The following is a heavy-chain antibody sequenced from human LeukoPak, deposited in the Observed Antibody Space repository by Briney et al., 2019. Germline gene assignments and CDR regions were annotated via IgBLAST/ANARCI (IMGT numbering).Heavy chain of an antibody. CDR1: GDTFTGYY. V-gene: IGHV1-2*02. CDR2: ISPNSGGT. Sequence: ASVKVSCKASGDTFTGYYIHWVRQAPGQGLEWMGWISPNSGGTNYAQKFQGRVTMTRDTSISTAYMELSWLRSDDTAVFYCARGRGDYRGNSFYFDYWGQGTLVTVSS. D-gene: IGHD4-23*01. J-gene: IGHJ4*02. CDR3: ARGRGDYRGNSFYFDY.